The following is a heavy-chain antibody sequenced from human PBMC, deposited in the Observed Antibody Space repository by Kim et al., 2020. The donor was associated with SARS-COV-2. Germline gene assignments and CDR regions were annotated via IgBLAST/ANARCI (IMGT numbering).Heavy chain of an antibody. CDR3: ARTSVGYCSSTSCYENWFDP. CDR1: GYTFTSYD. V-gene: IGHV1-8*01. CDR2: MNPNSGNT. Sequence: ASVKVSCKASGYTFTSYDINWVRQATGQGLEWMGWMNPNSGNTGYAQKFQGRVTMTRNTSISTAYMELSSLRSEDTAVYYCARTSVGYCSSTSCYENWFDPWGQGTLVTVAS. D-gene: IGHD2-2*01. J-gene: IGHJ5*02.